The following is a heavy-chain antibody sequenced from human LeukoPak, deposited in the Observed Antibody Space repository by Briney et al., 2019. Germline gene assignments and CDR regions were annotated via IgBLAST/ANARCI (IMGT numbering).Heavy chain of an antibody. Sequence: GGSLRLSCAASGFTFSSYGMHWVRQAPGKGLEWVAVISYDGSNKYYADSVKGRFTISRDNSKNTLYLQMNSLRAEDTAVYYCASGSYFDPWGQGTLVTVSS. CDR1: GFTFSSYG. CDR2: ISYDGSNK. J-gene: IGHJ5*02. CDR3: ASGSYFDP. V-gene: IGHV3-30*03.